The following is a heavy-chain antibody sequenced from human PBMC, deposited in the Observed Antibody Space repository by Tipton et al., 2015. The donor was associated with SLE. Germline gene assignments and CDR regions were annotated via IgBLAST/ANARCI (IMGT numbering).Heavy chain of an antibody. Sequence: TLSLTCTVSGASISSTGHYWIWLRQPAGKGLEWIGRIDPSGTISYTSSLKSRSTISMDTSKNQFSLNLTSVTAADTAIYYCAKGLISFDYWGQGTLVTVSS. CDR2: IDPSGTI. V-gene: IGHV4-61*02. CDR1: GASISSTGHY. J-gene: IGHJ4*02. CDR3: AKGLISFDY. D-gene: IGHD3/OR15-3a*01.